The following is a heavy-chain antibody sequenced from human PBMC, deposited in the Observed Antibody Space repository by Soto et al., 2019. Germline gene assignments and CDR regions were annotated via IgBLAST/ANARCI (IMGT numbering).Heavy chain of an antibody. J-gene: IGHJ4*02. CDR1: GFTFDDYV. V-gene: IGHV3-9*01. D-gene: IGHD2-2*01. CDR3: STGFSSSPYYVDS. Sequence: EVQLVESGGGLAQPGTSLRLSCAASGFTFDDYVMHWVRQVPGKGLEWVSSISWNGRTTDYADSVEGRFSISRDNAKNSLYLQMNSLRDEDTALYYCSTGFSSSPYYVDSWGLGTLVTVSS. CDR2: ISWNGRTT.